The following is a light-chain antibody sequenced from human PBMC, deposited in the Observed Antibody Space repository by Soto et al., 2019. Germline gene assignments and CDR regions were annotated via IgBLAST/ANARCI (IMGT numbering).Light chain of an antibody. CDR2: DAS. CDR3: QHCGYLPI. J-gene: IGKJ3*01. V-gene: IGKV1-33*01. CDR1: QDITSY. Sequence: DIQMTQSPSSLSASVGDRVTITCQASQDITSYLNWYQHKPGKAPELLIYDASILEAGVPPRFSGSGSGTDFTFTISSLQPEDVATYYCQHCGYLPIFGPGTTVDVK.